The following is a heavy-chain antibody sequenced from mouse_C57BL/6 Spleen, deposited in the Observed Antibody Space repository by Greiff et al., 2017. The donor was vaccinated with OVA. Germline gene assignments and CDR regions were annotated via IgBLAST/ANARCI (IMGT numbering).Heavy chain of an antibody. J-gene: IGHJ4*01. CDR1: GYSFTGYY. Sequence: EVQLQQSGPELVKPGASVKISCKASGYSFTGYYMSWVKQSPEKSLEWIGEINPSTGGTTYNQKFKAKATLTVDKTSSTAYMQLKSLTSEDSAVYYSARGDIVYEDYYAGAMDYWGQGTSVTVSS. CDR3: ARGDIVYEDYYAGAMDY. V-gene: IGHV1-42*01. D-gene: IGHD2-3*01. CDR2: INPSTGGT.